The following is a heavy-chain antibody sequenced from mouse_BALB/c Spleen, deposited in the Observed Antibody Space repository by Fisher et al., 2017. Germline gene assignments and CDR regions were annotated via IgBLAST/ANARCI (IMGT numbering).Heavy chain of an antibody. J-gene: IGHJ4*01. D-gene: IGHD2-4*01. Sequence: KFKGKAILTVDKSSNTAYMQLSSLTSEDSAVYYCARDDYDVGAMDYWGQGTSVTVSS. V-gene: IGHV1-69*02. CDR3: ARDDYDVGAMDY.